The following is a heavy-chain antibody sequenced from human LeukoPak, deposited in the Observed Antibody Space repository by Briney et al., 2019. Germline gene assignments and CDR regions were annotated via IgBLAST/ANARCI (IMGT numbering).Heavy chain of an antibody. CDR3: ARDFHYSGSGSYYNRDFDI. CDR1: GGTFSNYA. CDR2: IIPIFGTG. V-gene: IGHV1-69*13. J-gene: IGHJ3*02. D-gene: IGHD3-10*01. Sequence: SVKVSCKASGGTFSNYAISWVRQAPGQGLEWMGGIIPIFGTGNYAQKFQGRVTITADESTSTAYIELSSLRSEDTAVYFCARDFHYSGSGSYYNRDFDIWGQGTVVTVSS.